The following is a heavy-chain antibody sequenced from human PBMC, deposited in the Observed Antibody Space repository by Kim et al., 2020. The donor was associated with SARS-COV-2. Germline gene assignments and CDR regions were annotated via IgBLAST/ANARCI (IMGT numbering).Heavy chain of an antibody. J-gene: IGHJ6*02. V-gene: IGHV3-30*01. CDR3: ARDRDWNYGLYYYYGMDV. D-gene: IGHD1-7*01. Sequence: KGRFTISRDNSKNTLYLQMNSLRAEDTAVYYCARDRDWNYGLYYYYGMDVWGQGTTVTVSS.